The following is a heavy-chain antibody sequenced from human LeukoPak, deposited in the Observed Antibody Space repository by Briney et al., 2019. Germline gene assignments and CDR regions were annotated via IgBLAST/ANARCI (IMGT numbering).Heavy chain of an antibody. D-gene: IGHD2-2*01. CDR1: GYTFTGYY. V-gene: IGHV1-46*01. Sequence: GASVKVSCKASGYTFTGYYMHWVRQAPGQGLEWMGIINPSGGSTSYAQKFQGRVTMTTDTSTSTAYMELRSLRSDDTAVYYCARFEGDPRDIVVVPAAFDYWGQGTLVTVSS. J-gene: IGHJ4*02. CDR3: ARFEGDPRDIVVVPAAFDY. CDR2: INPSGGST.